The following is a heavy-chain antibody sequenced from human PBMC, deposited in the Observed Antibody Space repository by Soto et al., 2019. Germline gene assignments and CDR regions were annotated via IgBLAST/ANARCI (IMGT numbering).Heavy chain of an antibody. V-gene: IGHV1-46*01. J-gene: IGHJ4*02. Sequence: ASVKVSWKAAGYAFTSCYMHLVRQAPGQGLEWMGIINPSGGSTSYAQKFQGRVTMTRDTSTSTVYMELSSLRSEDTAVYYCARDHDTTGPSYWGQGTLVTVSS. CDR2: INPSGGST. D-gene: IGHD4-17*01. CDR1: GYAFTSCY. CDR3: ARDHDTTGPSY.